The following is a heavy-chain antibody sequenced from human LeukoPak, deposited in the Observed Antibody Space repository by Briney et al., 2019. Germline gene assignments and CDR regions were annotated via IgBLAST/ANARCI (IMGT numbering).Heavy chain of an antibody. V-gene: IGHV3-21*01. Sequence: GGSLRLSCAVSGFTFSSYSMNWVRQAPGKGLEWVSSISSSSSYIYYADSVKGRFTISRDNAKNSLYLQMNSLRAEDTAVYYCARVGGLRYFDWLFDYWGQGTLVTVSS. CDR1: GFTFSSYS. CDR3: ARVGGLRYFDWLFDY. CDR2: ISSSSSYI. J-gene: IGHJ4*02. D-gene: IGHD3-9*01.